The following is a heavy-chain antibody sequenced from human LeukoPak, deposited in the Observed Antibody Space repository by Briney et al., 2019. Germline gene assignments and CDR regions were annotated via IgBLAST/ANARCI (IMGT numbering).Heavy chain of an antibody. CDR1: GGSISSYY. Sequence: SETLSLTCTVSGGSISSYYWSWIRQPPGKGLEWIGYIYYSGSTNYNPSLKGRVTISVDTSKNQFSLKLSSVTAADTAVYYCARVLYVSSGYYLFDYRGQGTLVTVSS. D-gene: IGHD3-22*01. CDR3: ARVLYVSSGYYLFDY. V-gene: IGHV4-59*01. J-gene: IGHJ4*02. CDR2: IYYSGST.